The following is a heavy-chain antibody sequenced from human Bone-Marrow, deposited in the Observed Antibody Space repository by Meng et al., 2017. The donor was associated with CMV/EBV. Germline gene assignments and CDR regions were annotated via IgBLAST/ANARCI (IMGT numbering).Heavy chain of an antibody. Sequence: ASVKVSCKASGYTFTGYYMHWVRQAPGQGLEWMGWINPNSGGTNYAQKLQGRVTMTTDTSTSTAYMELRSLRSDDTAVYYCARTYLLRFLEWSLFLGYWGQGTLVTVSS. CDR2: INPNSGGT. CDR3: ARTYLLRFLEWSLFLGY. D-gene: IGHD3-3*01. V-gene: IGHV1-2*02. J-gene: IGHJ4*02. CDR1: GYTFTGYY.